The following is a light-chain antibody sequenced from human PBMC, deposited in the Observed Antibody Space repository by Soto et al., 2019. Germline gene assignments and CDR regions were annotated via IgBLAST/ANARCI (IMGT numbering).Light chain of an antibody. Sequence: DIQMTQSPSSLSASVGDRVTITCRASQSISRYLNGYQQKPGKAPKLLIYGASSLQSGVPSRFSGSGSGTDFTLTISSLQPEDFAAYYCQQSYSTPQYTFGQGTKLEIK. J-gene: IGKJ2*01. CDR1: QSISRY. CDR2: GAS. V-gene: IGKV1-39*01. CDR3: QQSYSTPQYT.